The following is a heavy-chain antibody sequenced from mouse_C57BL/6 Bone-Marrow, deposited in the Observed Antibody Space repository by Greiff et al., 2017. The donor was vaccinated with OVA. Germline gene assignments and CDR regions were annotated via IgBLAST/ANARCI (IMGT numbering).Heavy chain of an antibody. V-gene: IGHV5-4*01. Sequence: EVQRVESGGGLVKPGGSLKLSCAASGFTFSSYAMSWVRQTPEKRLEWVATISDGGSYTYYPDNVKGRFTISRDNAKNNLYLQMSHLKSEDTAMYYCARDMTDWGQGTLVTVSA. CDR3: ARDMTD. CDR2: ISDGGSYT. D-gene: IGHD2-13*01. J-gene: IGHJ3*01. CDR1: GFTFSSYA.